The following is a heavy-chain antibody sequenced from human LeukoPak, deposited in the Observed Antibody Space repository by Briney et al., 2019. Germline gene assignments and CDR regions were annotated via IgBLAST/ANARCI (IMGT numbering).Heavy chain of an antibody. Sequence: PSQTLSLTCAVSGGSISSGGYSWSWIRQPPGKGLEWIGYIYHSGSTYYNPSLKSRVTISVDTSKNQFSLKLSSVTAADTAVYYCARSGWQDAFDIWGQGTMVTVSS. V-gene: IGHV4-30-2*01. D-gene: IGHD6-19*01. CDR2: IYHSGST. CDR3: ARSGWQDAFDI. J-gene: IGHJ3*02. CDR1: GGSISSGGYS.